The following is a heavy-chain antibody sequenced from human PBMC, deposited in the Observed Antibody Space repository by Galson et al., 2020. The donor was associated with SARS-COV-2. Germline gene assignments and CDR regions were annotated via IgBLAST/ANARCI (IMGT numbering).Heavy chain of an antibody. CDR3: ARGRYSSSWYYQH. J-gene: IGHJ1*01. CDR1: GFMFSSYW. V-gene: IGHV3-74*01. Sequence: GGSLRLSCAASGFMFSSYWMHWVRQAPGKGLVWVSRINSDGSIRSYADSVKGRFTISRDNAKNTLYLQMNSLRAEDTSVYYCARGRYSSSWYYQHWGQDTLVTVSS. CDR2: INSDGSIR. D-gene: IGHD6-13*01.